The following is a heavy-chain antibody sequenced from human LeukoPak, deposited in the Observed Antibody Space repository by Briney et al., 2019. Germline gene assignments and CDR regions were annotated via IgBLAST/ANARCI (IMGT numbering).Heavy chain of an antibody. D-gene: IGHD3-22*01. CDR1: GGTFSSYA. Sequence: GASVKVSCKASGGTFSSYAISWVRQAPGQGLEWMGGIIPIFGTANYAQKFQGRVTITADESTSTAYMELSSLRSEDTAVYYCARAGANYYDSSGYYQWGQGTLVTVSS. J-gene: IGHJ4*02. CDR2: IIPIFGTA. V-gene: IGHV1-69*13. CDR3: ARAGANYYDSSGYYQ.